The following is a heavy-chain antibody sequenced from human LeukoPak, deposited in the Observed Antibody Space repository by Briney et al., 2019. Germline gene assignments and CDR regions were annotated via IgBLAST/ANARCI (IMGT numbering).Heavy chain of an antibody. D-gene: IGHD3-22*01. J-gene: IGHJ5*02. CDR2: INPSGGST. V-gene: IGHV1-46*01. CDR1: GYTFTSYY. CDR3: ARDKHYYDSSGFNWFDP. Sequence: GAPVKVSCKASGYTFTSYYMHWVRQAPGQGLEWMGIINPSGGSTSYAQKFQGRVTMTRDTSTSTVYMELSSLRSEDTAVYYCARDKHYYDSSGFNWFDPWGQGTLVTVSS.